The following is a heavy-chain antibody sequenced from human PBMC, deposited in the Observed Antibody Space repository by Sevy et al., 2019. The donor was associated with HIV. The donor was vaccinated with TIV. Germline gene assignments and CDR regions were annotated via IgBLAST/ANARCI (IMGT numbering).Heavy chain of an antibody. Sequence: GGSLRLSCAASGFTFRSYAMSWVRQAPGKGLEWVSALSGSGGSTYYADSVKGRFSISRDNSKSTLYLQMNSLRAEDTAVYYCAKGEGYCFAYHFDSWGQGTLVTVSS. CDR3: AKGEGYCFAYHFDS. CDR1: GFTFRSYA. CDR2: LSGSGGST. D-gene: IGHD5-18*01. V-gene: IGHV3-23*01. J-gene: IGHJ4*02.